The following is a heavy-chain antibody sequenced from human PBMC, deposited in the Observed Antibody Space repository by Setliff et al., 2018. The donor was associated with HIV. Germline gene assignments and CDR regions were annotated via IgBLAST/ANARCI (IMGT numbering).Heavy chain of an antibody. CDR1: VGSFSDYY. D-gene: IGHD1-1*01. V-gene: IGHV4-34*01. CDR2: INHSGGT. Sequence: PSETLSLTCAVSVGSFSDYYWNWIRQPPGKGLEWIGEINHSGGTNYNPSLKSRVTISIDTSKNQFSLKLSSVTAADTAVYYCAREWNRIWYFDYWGQGTLVTAPQ. J-gene: IGHJ4*02. CDR3: AREWNRIWYFDY.